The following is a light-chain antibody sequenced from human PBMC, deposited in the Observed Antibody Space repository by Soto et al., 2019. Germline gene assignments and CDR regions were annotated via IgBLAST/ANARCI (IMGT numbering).Light chain of an antibody. CDR3: QQYNDWPPCT. J-gene: IGKJ1*01. CDR1: QSVXXN. V-gene: IGKV3-15*01. Sequence: EIVMTQSPATLSVSPGESATLSCRASQSVXXNLTWYQQKPGQDPRLLIYGASTRATGIPARYSGSGSGTXXXXXXXXXXXXDVAVYYCQQYNDWPPCTFGQGTKVEIK. CDR2: GAS.